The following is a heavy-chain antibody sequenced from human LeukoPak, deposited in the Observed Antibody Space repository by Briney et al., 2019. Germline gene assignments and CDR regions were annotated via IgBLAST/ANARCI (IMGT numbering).Heavy chain of an antibody. CDR1: GGSIGSSSYY. CDR3: ASIPLLWFGESSNY. Sequence: SETLSLTCTVSGGSIGSSSYYWGWIRQPPGKGLEWIGSIYYSGSTYYNPSLKSRVTISVDTSKNQFSLKLSSVTAADTAVYYCASIPLLWFGESSNYWGQGTLVTVSS. J-gene: IGHJ4*02. CDR2: IYYSGST. V-gene: IGHV4-39*07. D-gene: IGHD3-10*01.